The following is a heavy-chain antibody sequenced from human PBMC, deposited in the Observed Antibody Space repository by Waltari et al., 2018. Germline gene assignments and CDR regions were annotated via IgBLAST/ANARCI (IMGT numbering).Heavy chain of an antibody. V-gene: IGHV4-39*07. J-gene: IGHJ2*01. D-gene: IGHD1-26*01. Sequence: QLQLQESGPGLVKPSETLSLTCTVSGGSISSSSYYWGWIRQPPGKGLQWMGSIYSIGSTNYNPSITSRVTISVDTSKNQFSLTLSSVTAADTAVYYCARDGSANYWYFDLWGRGTLVTVSS. CDR1: GGSISSSSYY. CDR3: ARDGSANYWYFDL. CDR2: IYSIGST.